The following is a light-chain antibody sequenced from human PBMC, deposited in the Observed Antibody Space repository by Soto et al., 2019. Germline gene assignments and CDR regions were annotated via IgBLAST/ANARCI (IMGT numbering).Light chain of an antibody. CDR1: SSDVGSYNY. Sequence: QSVLTRPASVSGSPGHSITISCTGTSSDVGSYNYVSWYQHHPGKAPKLMISEVSNRPSGISNRFSGSKSRNTASLTISGLQAEDEADYYCSSYAGPSTPIYAFGKGTKGTVL. J-gene: IGLJ1*01. CDR3: SSYAGPSTPIYA. V-gene: IGLV2-14*01. CDR2: EVS.